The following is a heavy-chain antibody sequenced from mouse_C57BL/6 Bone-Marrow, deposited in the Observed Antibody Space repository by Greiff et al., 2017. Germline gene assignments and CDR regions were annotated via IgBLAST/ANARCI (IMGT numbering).Heavy chain of an antibody. CDR1: GFTFNTYA. CDR2: IRRKSSNYAT. V-gene: IGHV10-3*01. D-gene: IGHD2-2*01. CDR3: VRGYGYYYAMDY. Sequence: EVQLVESGGGLVQPKGSLKLSCAASGFTFNTYAMHWVRQAPGKGLEWVARIRRKSSNYATYYADSVKDRFTISRDDSQSMLYLQMNNLKTEDTAMYYCVRGYGYYYAMDYWGQGTSVTVSS. J-gene: IGHJ4*01.